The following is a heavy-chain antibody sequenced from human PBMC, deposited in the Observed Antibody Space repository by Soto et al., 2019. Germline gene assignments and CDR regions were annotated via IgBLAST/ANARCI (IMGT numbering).Heavy chain of an antibody. CDR3: TREGSNYDRSLYYYYYMDV. CDR1: GFTFGDYA. V-gene: IGHV3-49*03. D-gene: IGHD4-4*01. CDR2: IRSKAYGGTT. J-gene: IGHJ6*03. Sequence: AGGALRLSCTVSGFTFGDYAFSWFRPAPGEGLEGVGFIRSKAYGGTTEYAASVKGRFTLSRDDSKSIAYLQMNSLKTEDTAVYYCTREGSNYDRSLYYYYYMDVWGKGTTVTVSS.